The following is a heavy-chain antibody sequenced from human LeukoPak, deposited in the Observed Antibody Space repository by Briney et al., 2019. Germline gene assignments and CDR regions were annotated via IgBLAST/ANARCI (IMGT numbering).Heavy chain of an antibody. D-gene: IGHD3-22*01. CDR2: IIPIFGTA. CDR3: ASSDDTYETHDY. V-gene: IGHV1-69*01. CDR1: GGTFSSYA. Sequence: GSSVKVSCKASGGTFSSYAISWVRQAPGQGREWMGGIIPIFGTANYAQKFQGRVTITADESTSTAYMELSSLRSEDTAVYYCASSDDTYETHDYWGQGSLVTVSS. J-gene: IGHJ4*02.